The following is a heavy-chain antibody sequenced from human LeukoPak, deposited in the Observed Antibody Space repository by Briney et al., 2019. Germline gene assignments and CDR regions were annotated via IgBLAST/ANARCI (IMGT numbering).Heavy chain of an antibody. CDR1: GGSISSGDYY. CDR3: ARAYDSSGFPLFDY. J-gene: IGHJ4*02. CDR2: IYYSGST. Sequence: PSETLSLTCTVSGGSISSGDYYWSWIRQPPGKGLERIGYIYYSGSTYYNPSLKSRVSISVDTSKNQFSLKLSSVTAADTAVYYCARAYDSSGFPLFDYWGQGALVTVSS. D-gene: IGHD3-22*01. V-gene: IGHV4-30-4*01.